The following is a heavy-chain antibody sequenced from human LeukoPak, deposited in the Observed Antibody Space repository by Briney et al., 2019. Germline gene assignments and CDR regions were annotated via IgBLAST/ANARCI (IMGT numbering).Heavy chain of an antibody. J-gene: IGHJ4*02. CDR1: GFTFSSYE. D-gene: IGHD3-10*01. CDR2: ISSSGSTI. CDR3: AKRNYGSGISLDY. V-gene: IGHV3-48*03. Sequence: GGSLRLSCAASGFTFSSYEMNWVRQAPGKGLEWVSYISSSGSTIYYADSVKGRFTISRDNAKNSLYLQMNSLRAEDTAVHYCAKRNYGSGISLDYWGQGTLVTVSS.